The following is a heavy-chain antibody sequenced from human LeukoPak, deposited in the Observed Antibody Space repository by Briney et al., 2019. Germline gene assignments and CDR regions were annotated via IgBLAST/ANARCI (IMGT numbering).Heavy chain of an antibody. D-gene: IGHD2-21*01. CDR2: ISYDGSNK. CDR3: AKGAKTIVVVNYFDY. CDR1: GFTFSSYA. Sequence: GGSLRLSCAASGFTFSSYAMSWVRQAPGKGLEWVAVISYDGSNKYYADSVKGRFTISRDNSENTLYLQMNSLRAEDTAVYYCAKGAKTIVVVNYFDYWGQGTLVTVSS. J-gene: IGHJ4*02. V-gene: IGHV3-30*18.